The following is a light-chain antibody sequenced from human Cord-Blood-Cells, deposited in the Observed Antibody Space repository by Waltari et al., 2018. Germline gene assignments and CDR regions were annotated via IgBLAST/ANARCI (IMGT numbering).Light chain of an antibody. J-gene: IGKJ1*01. CDR3: QQYYSYPRT. V-gene: IGKV1-8*01. Sequence: AIRITQSPSSPSASTGDRVTITCRASQGISSYLAWFQQKPGKAPKLLIYAASTLQSGVPSRFSGSGSGTDFTLTISCLQSEDFATYYCQQYYSYPRTFGQGTKVEIK. CDR2: AAS. CDR1: QGISSY.